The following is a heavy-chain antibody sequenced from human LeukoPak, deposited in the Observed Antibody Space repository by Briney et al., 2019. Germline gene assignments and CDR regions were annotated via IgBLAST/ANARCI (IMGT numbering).Heavy chain of an antibody. CDR1: GGSISSHY. CDR3: ARGRYYYYIDV. V-gene: IGHV4-59*11. J-gene: IGHJ6*03. CDR2: IYYSGST. Sequence: TSETLSLTCTVSGGSISSHYWSWIRQPPGKGLEWIGYIYYSGSTNYNPSLKSRVTISVDTSKNQFSLKLSSVTAADTAVYYCARGRYYYYIDVWGKGTTVTVSS.